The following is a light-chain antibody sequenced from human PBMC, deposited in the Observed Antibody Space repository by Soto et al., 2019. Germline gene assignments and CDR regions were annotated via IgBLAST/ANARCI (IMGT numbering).Light chain of an antibody. Sequence: QSALTQPASLSGSPGQSITISCTGTSSDVGTYDLVSWYQLHPGKAPKLLIYEGSKRPSGISNRFSGSKSGNTASLTISGLQAEDEADYYCCSYAGSTFVVFGGGTKLTVL. CDR2: EGS. CDR3: CSYAGSTFVV. J-gene: IGLJ3*02. CDR1: SSDVGTYDL. V-gene: IGLV2-23*01.